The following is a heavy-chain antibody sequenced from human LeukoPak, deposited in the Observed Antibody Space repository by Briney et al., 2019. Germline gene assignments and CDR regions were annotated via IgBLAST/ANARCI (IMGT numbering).Heavy chain of an antibody. Sequence: GGSLRLSCAASVFTFSRYAMSWVRQAPGKGLEWVSAISGSGGSTYYADSVKGRFTISRDNSKNTLYLQMNSLRAEDTAVYYCAKVGHGYSSIPLLDYWGQGTLVTVSS. CDR3: AKVGHGYSSIPLLDY. J-gene: IGHJ4*02. D-gene: IGHD6-13*01. CDR2: ISGSGGST. V-gene: IGHV3-23*01. CDR1: VFTFSRYA.